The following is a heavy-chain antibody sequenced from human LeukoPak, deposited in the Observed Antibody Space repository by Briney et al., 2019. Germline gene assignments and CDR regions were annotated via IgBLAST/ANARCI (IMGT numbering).Heavy chain of an antibody. Sequence: GASVTVSCKASGYTFTNYGISWVRQAPGQGLEWMGWISAKNGNTNYAQKLQGRVTVTTDTSTSTAYMELRSLRSDDTAVYYCARSGVGYYYDSSGYYPLDYWGQGTLVTVSS. D-gene: IGHD3-22*01. J-gene: IGHJ4*02. V-gene: IGHV1-18*01. CDR3: ARSGVGYYYDSSGYYPLDY. CDR2: ISAKNGNT. CDR1: GYTFTNYG.